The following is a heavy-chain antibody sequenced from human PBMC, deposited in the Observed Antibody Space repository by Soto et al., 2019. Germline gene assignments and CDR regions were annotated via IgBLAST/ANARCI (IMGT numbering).Heavy chain of an antibody. Sequence: PGGSLRLSCAASGFTFSSYGMHWVRQAPGKGLECVAVIWYDGSNKYYADSVKGRFTISRDNSKNTLYLQMNSLRAEDTAVYYCARDADGDTIFGVVIIPSYGMDVWGQGTTVTVSS. D-gene: IGHD3-3*01. CDR1: GFTFSSYG. CDR3: ARDADGDTIFGVVIIPSYGMDV. J-gene: IGHJ6*02. V-gene: IGHV3-33*01. CDR2: IWYDGSNK.